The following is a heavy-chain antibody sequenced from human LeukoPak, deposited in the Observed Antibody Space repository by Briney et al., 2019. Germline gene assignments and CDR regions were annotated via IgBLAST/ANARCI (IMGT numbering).Heavy chain of an antibody. CDR3: ARTECGGDCQYEYYFDY. CDR1: GGSISGYF. V-gene: IGHV4-4*07. D-gene: IGHD2-21*02. J-gene: IGHJ4*02. Sequence: SETLSLSCTVSGGSISGYFWSWIRQPAGKGLEWIGRIYTSGSTNYNPYLKSRVTMAVDTSKNQFSLKQSSVTAADTAVYYCARTECGGDCQYEYYFDYWGQGTLVTVSS. CDR2: IYTSGST.